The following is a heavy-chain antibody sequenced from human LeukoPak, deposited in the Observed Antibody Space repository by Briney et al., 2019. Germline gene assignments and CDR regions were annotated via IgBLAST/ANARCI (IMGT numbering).Heavy chain of an antibody. J-gene: IGHJ4*02. CDR1: GGSISSSSYY. CDR2: IYHSGST. CDR3: ARVEDGSFDY. V-gene: IGHV4-39*07. D-gene: IGHD3-10*01. Sequence: PSETLSLTCTVSGGSISSSSYYWGWIRQPPGKGLEWIGSIYHSGSTYYNPSLKSRVTISVDTSKNQFSLKLSSVTAADTAVYYCARVEDGSFDYWGQGTLVTVSS.